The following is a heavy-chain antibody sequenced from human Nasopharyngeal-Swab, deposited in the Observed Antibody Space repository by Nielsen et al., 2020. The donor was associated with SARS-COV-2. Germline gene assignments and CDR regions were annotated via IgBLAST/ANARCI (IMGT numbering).Heavy chain of an antibody. V-gene: IGHV3-23*01. D-gene: IGHD5-18*01. CDR1: GFTFSFYA. Sequence: GESLKISCAASGFTFSFYAMSWVRQAPGKGLEWVSSISGSGGISGSGGSTHYADSVKGRFTITRDNSKNTLYVQMNSLRAEDTAVYYCARDRGGYSYGSGGRWFDPWGQGTLVTVSS. CDR2: ISGSGGISGSGGST. CDR3: ARDRGGYSYGSGGRWFDP. J-gene: IGHJ5*02.